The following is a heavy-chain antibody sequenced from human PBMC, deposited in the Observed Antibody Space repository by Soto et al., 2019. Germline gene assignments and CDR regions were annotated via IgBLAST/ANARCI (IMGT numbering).Heavy chain of an antibody. J-gene: IGHJ6*02. V-gene: IGHV3-23*01. Sequence: EVQLLESGGGLVQPGGSLRLSCAASGLTFSTYTMTWVRQAPGMGLEWVSGISASGGETYYADSVRGRFTISRDNSKNTLYLQLSRLRADDTAVYYCANRPRYYNMDVWGQGTTVTVSS. CDR1: GLTFSTYT. CDR3: ANRPRYYNMDV. CDR2: ISASGGET.